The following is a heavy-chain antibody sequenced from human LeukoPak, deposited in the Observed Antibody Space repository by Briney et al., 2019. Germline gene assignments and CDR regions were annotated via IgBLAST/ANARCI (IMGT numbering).Heavy chain of an antibody. CDR3: ARGSCSGGNCYSGGGYYYFGMAV. CDR1: GCTFSDYT. J-gene: IGHJ6*02. Sequence: GGSLTLSCAAPGCTFSDYTMNWFRQXPGKGLEWCSSISGXGSYIXYADSAQGRFSISTDTAKNSVSLQMNSLRAEDTAVYYCARGSCSGGNCYSGGGYYYFGMAVWGQGTTVTVSS. CDR2: ISGXGSYI. V-gene: IGHV3-21*01. D-gene: IGHD2-15*01.